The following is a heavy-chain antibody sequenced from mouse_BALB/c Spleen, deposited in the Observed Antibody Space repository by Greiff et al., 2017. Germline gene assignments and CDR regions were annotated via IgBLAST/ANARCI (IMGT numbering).Heavy chain of an antibody. V-gene: IGHV14-4*02. CDR2: IDPENGDT. J-gene: IGHJ3*01. CDR3: SGIYYGSWFAY. D-gene: IGHD1-2*01. Sequence: EVQLQQSGAELVRSGASVKLSCTASGFNIKDYYMHWVKQRPEQGLEWIGWIDPENGDTEYAPNFQGKATMTADTSSNTAYLQLSSLTSEDTAVYYCSGIYYGSWFAYWGQGTLVTVSA. CDR1: GFNIKDYY.